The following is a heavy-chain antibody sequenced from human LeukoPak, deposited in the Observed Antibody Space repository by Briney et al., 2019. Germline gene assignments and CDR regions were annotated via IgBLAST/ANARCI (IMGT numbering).Heavy chain of an antibody. V-gene: IGHV5-51*01. CDR3: ARSLGYCSGGSCSWFDP. J-gene: IGHJ5*02. CDR1: GYNFTSNW. D-gene: IGHD2-15*01. Sequence: GESLKISCKGSGYNFTSNWIGWVRQMPGKGLEWMGIIYPGDSDTRYSPSFQGQVTISADKSISTAYLQWSSLKASDTAMYYCARSLGYCSGGSCSWFDPWGQGTLVTVSS. CDR2: IYPGDSDT.